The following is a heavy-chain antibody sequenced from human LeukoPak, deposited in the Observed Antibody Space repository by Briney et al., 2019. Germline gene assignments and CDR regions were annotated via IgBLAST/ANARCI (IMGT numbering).Heavy chain of an antibody. CDR1: GFSFGDYG. CDR2: IRRETNGGTT. CDR3: ARDGREYSDYGMGV. D-gene: IGHD2/OR15-2a*01. Sequence: GSLRLSCTASGFSFGDYGLNWDRQAPGKGLEWVSFIRRETNGGTTEYAASVKGRFSMSRDDSKSIAYLQMNSLKAEDTAAYFCARDGREYSDYGMGVWGKGTTVIVSS. J-gene: IGHJ6*04. V-gene: IGHV3-49*04.